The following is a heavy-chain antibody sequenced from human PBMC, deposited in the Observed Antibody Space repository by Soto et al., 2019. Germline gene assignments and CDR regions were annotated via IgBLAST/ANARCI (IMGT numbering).Heavy chain of an antibody. CDR1: GYGFTTYG. CDR2: ISAHNGNT. CDR3: ARGRYGDY. D-gene: IGHD1-1*01. V-gene: IGHV1-18*01. Sequence: QVHLVQSGAEVKKPGASGKVSCKGSGYGFTTYGITWVRQAPGQGLEWMAWISAHNGNTSYAQKLQGRVTVTRDTSASTAYMELRSLTSDDTAVYYCARGRYGDYWGQGALVTVSS. J-gene: IGHJ4*02.